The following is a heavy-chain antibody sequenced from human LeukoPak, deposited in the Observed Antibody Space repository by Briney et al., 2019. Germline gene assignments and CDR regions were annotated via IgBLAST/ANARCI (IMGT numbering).Heavy chain of an antibody. J-gene: IGHJ6*03. D-gene: IGHD3-3*01. CDR2: IYTSGST. Sequence: SETLSLTCTVSGGSISSYYWSWIRQPPGKGLEWIGYIYTSGSTNYNPSLKSRVTISVDTSKNQFSLKLSSVTAADTAVYYCARHGGTIFGVVPYYYYMDVWGKGTTVTVSS. V-gene: IGHV4-4*09. CDR1: GGSISSYY. CDR3: ARHGGTIFGVVPYYYYMDV.